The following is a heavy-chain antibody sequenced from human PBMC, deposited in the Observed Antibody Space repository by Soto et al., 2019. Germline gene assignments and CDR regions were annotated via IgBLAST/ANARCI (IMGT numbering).Heavy chain of an antibody. CDR1: GFTFSNAW. J-gene: IGHJ5*02. D-gene: IGHD3-3*01. V-gene: IGHV3-15*01. CDR2: IKSKTDGGTT. Sequence: EVQLVESGGGLVKPGGSLRLSCAASGFTFSNAWMSWVRQAPGNGLEWVGRIKSKTDGGTTDYAAPVKGRFTISRDDSKNTLYLQMNSLKTEDTAVYYCTTDSLVLRFLEWAFDPWGQGTLVTVSS. CDR3: TTDSLVLRFLEWAFDP.